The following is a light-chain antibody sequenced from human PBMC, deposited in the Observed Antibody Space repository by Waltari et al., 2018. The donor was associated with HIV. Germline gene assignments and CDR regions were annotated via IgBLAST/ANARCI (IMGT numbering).Light chain of an antibody. V-gene: IGKV2-30*01. Sequence: DVVLTQSPLSLPVTLGQAASISCRSSQSLVDTDGNTFLSWFHQWPGQSPRRLFYKVSYRAAGVPDRFTASGSGSDFRLKISRVEAEDVGVYFCMQATHWLYTFGQGTKLEFK. J-gene: IGKJ2*01. CDR3: MQATHWLYT. CDR1: QSLVDTDGNTF. CDR2: KVS.